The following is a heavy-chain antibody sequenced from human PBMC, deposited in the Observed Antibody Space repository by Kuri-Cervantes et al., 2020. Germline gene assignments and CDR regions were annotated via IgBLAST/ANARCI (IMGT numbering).Heavy chain of an antibody. CDR2: IYSGGST. CDR3: TTAGQYSSSWYVDGT. J-gene: IGHJ4*02. D-gene: IGHD6-13*01. V-gene: IGHV3-66*01. Sequence: LSLTCAASGFTVSSNYMSWVRQAPGKGLEWVSVIYSGGSTYYADSVKGRFTISRDNSKNTLYLQMNSLRAEDTAVYYCTTAGQYSSSWYVDGTWGQGTLVTVSS. CDR1: GFTVSSNY.